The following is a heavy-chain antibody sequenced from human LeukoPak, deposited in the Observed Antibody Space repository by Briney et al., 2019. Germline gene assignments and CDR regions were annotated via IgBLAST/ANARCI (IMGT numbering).Heavy chain of an antibody. J-gene: IGHJ4*02. CDR1: GFILSNYA. CDR2: LGTAGDT. Sequence: GGSLRLSCAASGFILSNYAMHWVRQPAGKGLEWVSALGTAGDTFYPGSVKGRYTISRDNAKKSLFLQMSSLRAEDTAIYYCARQSTPHGNFDYWGQGTLVTVSS. D-gene: IGHD5-24*01. V-gene: IGHV3-13*01. CDR3: ARQSTPHGNFDY.